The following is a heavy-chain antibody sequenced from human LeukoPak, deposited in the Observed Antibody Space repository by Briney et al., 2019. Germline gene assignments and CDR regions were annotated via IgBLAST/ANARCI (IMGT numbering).Heavy chain of an antibody. CDR1: GGSFSGYY. CDR3: ARRYSGSYSRAMDV. CDR2: INHSGST. J-gene: IGHJ6*02. D-gene: IGHD1-26*01. Sequence: PSETLSLTCAVYGGSFSGYYWSWIRQPPGKGLEWIGEINHSGSTNYNPSLKSRVTISVDTSKNQFSLEVSSVTAADTAVYYCARRYSGSYSRAMDVWGQGTTVTVSS. V-gene: IGHV4-34*01.